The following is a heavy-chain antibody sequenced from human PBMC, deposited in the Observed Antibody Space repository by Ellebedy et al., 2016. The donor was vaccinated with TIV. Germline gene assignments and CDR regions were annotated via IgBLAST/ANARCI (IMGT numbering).Heavy chain of an antibody. J-gene: IGHJ4*02. CDR3: ARGGAAAGYDH. D-gene: IGHD6-25*01. V-gene: IGHV1-2*02. Sequence: ASVKVSXXASGYTFTGYYMHWVRQAPGQGLEWMGWINPNSGGTNYAQKLQGRVTLTTDTSTSTAYMELRSLRSDDTAVYYCARGGAAAGYDHWGQGTLVTVSS. CDR2: INPNSGGT. CDR1: GYTFTGYY.